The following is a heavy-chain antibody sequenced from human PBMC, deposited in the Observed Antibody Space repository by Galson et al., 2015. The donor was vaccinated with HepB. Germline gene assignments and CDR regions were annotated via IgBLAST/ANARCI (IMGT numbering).Heavy chain of an antibody. CDR3: ARNARVVATTRWFDP. V-gene: IGHV1-3*01. J-gene: IGHJ5*02. CDR1: GYTFTSYA. Sequence: SVKVSCKASGYTFTSYAMHWVRQAPGQRLEWMGWINAGNGNTKYSQKFQGRVTITRDTSASTAYMELSSLRSEDTAVYYCARNARVVATTRWFDPWGQGTLVTVSS. D-gene: IGHD5-12*01. CDR2: INAGNGNT.